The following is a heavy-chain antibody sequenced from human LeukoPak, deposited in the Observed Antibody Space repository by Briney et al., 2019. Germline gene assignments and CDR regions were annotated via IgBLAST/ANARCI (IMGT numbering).Heavy chain of an antibody. CDR1: GFTFSSYA. CDR3: ARAHSSSDYFDC. J-gene: IGHJ4*02. D-gene: IGHD6-19*01. V-gene: IGHV3-23*01. CDR2: ISGSGGST. Sequence: GGSLRLSCAASGFTFSSYAMSWVRQAPGKGLEWVSAISGSGGSTYYADSVKGRFTISRDNSKNMLYLQMNSLRAEDTAVYYCARAHSSSDYFDCWGQGILVIVSP.